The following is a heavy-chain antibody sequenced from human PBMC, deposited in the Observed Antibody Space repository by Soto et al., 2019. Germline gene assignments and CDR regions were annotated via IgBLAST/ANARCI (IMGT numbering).Heavy chain of an antibody. Sequence: EVQLVESGGGLVQPGGSLRLSCAASGFTFSSYAMHWVRQAPGKGLEYVSAISSNGGSTYYANSVKGRFTISRDNSKNTRYLQMGSLRAEDMAVYYCSRDLGRGDDYWGQGTLVTVSS. CDR1: GFTFSSYA. CDR3: SRDLGRGDDY. CDR2: ISSNGGST. D-gene: IGHD3-16*01. J-gene: IGHJ4*02. V-gene: IGHV3-64*01.